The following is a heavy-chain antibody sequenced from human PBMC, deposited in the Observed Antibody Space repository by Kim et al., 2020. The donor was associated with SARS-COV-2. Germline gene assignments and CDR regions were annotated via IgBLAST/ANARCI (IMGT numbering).Heavy chain of an antibody. V-gene: IGHV1-2*02. CDR2: INPNSGGT. Sequence: ASVKVSCKASGYTFTGYYMHWVRQAPGQGLEWMGWINPNSGGTNYAQKFQGRVTMTRDTSISTAYMELSRLRSDDTAVYYCARDYYDSSGYCLFGYWGQGTLVTVSS. D-gene: IGHD3-22*01. CDR3: ARDYYDSSGYCLFGY. J-gene: IGHJ4*02. CDR1: GYTFTGYY.